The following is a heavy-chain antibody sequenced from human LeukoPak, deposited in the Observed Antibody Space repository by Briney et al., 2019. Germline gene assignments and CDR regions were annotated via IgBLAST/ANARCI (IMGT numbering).Heavy chain of an antibody. D-gene: IGHD3-10*01. Sequence: SETLSLTCAVYGGSFSGYYWSWIRQPPGKGLEWIGEINHSGSTNYNPSLKSRATISVDTSKNQFSLKLSSVTAADTAVYYCARVRRGVRSWYYYMDVWGKGTTVTVSS. CDR3: ARVRRGVRSWYYYMDV. CDR2: INHSGST. J-gene: IGHJ6*03. CDR1: GGSFSGYY. V-gene: IGHV4-34*01.